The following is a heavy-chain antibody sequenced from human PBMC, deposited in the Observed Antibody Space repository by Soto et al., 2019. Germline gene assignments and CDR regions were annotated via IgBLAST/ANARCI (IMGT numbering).Heavy chain of an antibody. CDR3: ARVGSVAGTGYYAMDV. CDR2: IYHSGSI. D-gene: IGHD6-19*01. J-gene: IGHJ6*02. CDR1: GGSFSGYY. V-gene: IGHV4-34*01. Sequence: SETLSLTCGVSGGSFSGYYWSWIRQAPGKGLEWIGEIYHSGSINYNPSLRSRASFSVDTSKNQFSLNLTSVTAADTAVYYCARVGSVAGTGYYAMDVCGQGITVTVSS.